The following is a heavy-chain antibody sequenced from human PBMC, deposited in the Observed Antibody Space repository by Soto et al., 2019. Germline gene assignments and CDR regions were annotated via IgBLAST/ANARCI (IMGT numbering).Heavy chain of an antibody. CDR1: GHKVTELS. CDR3: AFVVGLGTYYYVA. Sequence: ASVKVSCKVSGHKVTELSIYWMRQSPGTGLECMGGFDPKDGLPVYAQNFEGRVTMTEDASTDTAYLEVENLRSEDTAVYFCAFVVGLGTYYYVACVQRSLVTGSS. V-gene: IGHV1-24*01. CDR2: FDPKDGLP. D-gene: IGHD3-16*01. J-gene: IGHJ5*02.